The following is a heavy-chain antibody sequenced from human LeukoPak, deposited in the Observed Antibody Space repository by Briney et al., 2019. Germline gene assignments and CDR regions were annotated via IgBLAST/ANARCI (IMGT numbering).Heavy chain of an antibody. J-gene: IGHJ4*02. CDR3: ALLAVASDFDY. CDR2: IGSSGTTV. V-gene: IGHV3-48*03. Sequence: GGSLRLSCAVSEFPFSIYEMNWVRQAPGEGLEWGSNIGSSGTTVYYADSVKGRFSISRDNAKSSLYLQMNSLRVEDTAVYYCALLAVASDFDYWGQGALVTVSS. D-gene: IGHD6-19*01. CDR1: EFPFSIYE.